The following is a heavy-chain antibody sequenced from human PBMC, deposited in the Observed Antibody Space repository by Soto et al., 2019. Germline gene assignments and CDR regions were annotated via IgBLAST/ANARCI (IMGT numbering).Heavy chain of an antibody. CDR3: AREAYGDYTPRVVFDM. V-gene: IGHV4-31*03. CDR2: IYYSGST. D-gene: IGHD2-21*02. Sequence: QMRLQESGPGLVRPSETLSLTCTVSGGSINGAYYWGWVRQHPGKGLEWIGFIYYSGSTYQNLSLKSRLTMSIDTSRNQFSLRLTSVTVADTAVYYCAREAYGDYTPRVVFDMWGQGTMVAVSA. J-gene: IGHJ3*02. CDR1: GGSINGAYY.